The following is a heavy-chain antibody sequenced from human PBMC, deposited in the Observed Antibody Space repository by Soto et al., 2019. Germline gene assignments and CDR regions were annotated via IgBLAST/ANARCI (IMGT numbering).Heavy chain of an antibody. D-gene: IGHD3-22*01. CDR3: ARQSHANYDSSGYYPY. V-gene: IGHV4-59*01. CDR2: IYYGGNT. Sequence: QMQLQESGPGLVKSSETLSLTCTVSGGSISSFYWSWIRQSPGKGLEWVGYIYYGGNTKYNPSLESRVTISVDTSKNQFSLKLSSVTAADTAVYYWARQSHANYDSSGYYPYWGQGMLVTVSS. J-gene: IGHJ4*02. CDR1: GGSISSFY.